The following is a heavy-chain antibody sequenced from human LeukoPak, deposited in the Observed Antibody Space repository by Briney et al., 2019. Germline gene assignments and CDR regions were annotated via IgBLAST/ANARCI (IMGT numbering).Heavy chain of an antibody. CDR1: ARSIISSRCY. V-gene: IGHV4-39*01. D-gene: IGHD3-16*01. CDR3: ARRFVKPPFHFDY. Sequence: PSETLSPNCPVSARSIISSRCYWSWIRQPPGKRLPWIRSNYYSGSTYYNPALKSRVTISADTSKIQFSLKLISVTAADTAVYYCARRFVKPPFHFDYWGQGTLVTVSS. CDR2: NYYSGST. J-gene: IGHJ4*02.